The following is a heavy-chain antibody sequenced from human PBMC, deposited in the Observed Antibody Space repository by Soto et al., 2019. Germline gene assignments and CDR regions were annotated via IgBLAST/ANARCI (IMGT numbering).Heavy chain of an antibody. Sequence: GGSLRLSCAASGFTFSSYSMNWVRQAPGKGLEWVSYISSSSSTIYYAESVKGRFTISRDNAKNSLYLQMNSLRDEDTAVYYCARGPRYYYDSSGYFKDYWGQGTLVTVSS. CDR3: ARGPRYYYDSSGYFKDY. CDR2: ISSSSSTI. V-gene: IGHV3-48*02. D-gene: IGHD3-22*01. J-gene: IGHJ4*02. CDR1: GFTFSSYS.